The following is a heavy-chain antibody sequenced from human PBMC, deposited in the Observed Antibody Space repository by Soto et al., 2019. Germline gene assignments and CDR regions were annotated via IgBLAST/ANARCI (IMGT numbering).Heavy chain of an antibody. J-gene: IGHJ5*01. CDR3: AMTDDSVTHSCFHS. CDR2: SYPGDSDT. V-gene: IGHV5-51*01. D-gene: IGHD2-21*02. Sequence: GESLKISCKGAADSFTSYWIGGVRQMPGKGLEWMGISYPGDSDTRYSPSFQGQVTISADQSLSTAYLQWSSLKASDTPMSYFAMTDDSVTHSCFHSREQGTPVVGSS. CDR1: ADSFTSYW.